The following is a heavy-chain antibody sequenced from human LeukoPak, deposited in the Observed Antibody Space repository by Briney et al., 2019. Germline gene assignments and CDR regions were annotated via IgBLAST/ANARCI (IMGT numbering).Heavy chain of an antibody. J-gene: IGHJ4*02. D-gene: IGHD6-13*01. CDR1: GYTFTSYY. CDR2: INPSGGST. V-gene: IGHV1-46*01. CDR3: ARLVVSSWYHEVLLGRDY. Sequence: ASVKVSCKASGYTFTSYYMHWVRQAPGQGLEWMGIINPSGGSTSYAQKFQGRVTMTRDMSTSTVYMELSSLRSEDTAVYYCARLVVSSWYHEVLLGRDYWGQGTLVTVSS.